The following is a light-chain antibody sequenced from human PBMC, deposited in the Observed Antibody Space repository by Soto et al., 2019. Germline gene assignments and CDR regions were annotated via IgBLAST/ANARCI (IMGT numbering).Light chain of an antibody. CDR3: QQYGALPPT. J-gene: IGKJ4*01. V-gene: IGKV3-20*01. CDR1: QTVSNTY. Sequence: EIVLTQFPGALSLSPGERVTLSCRASQTVSNTYLAWYQQKSGQAPRFLIYGASNRATGIPDRFSGSGSGTDFTLTISRLEPEDLAVYYCQQYGALPPTFGGGTNVEIK. CDR2: GAS.